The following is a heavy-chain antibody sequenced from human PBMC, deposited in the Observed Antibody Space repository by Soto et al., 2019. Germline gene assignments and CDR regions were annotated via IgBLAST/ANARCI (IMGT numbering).Heavy chain of an antibody. CDR3: ARVDDRAPPGYYYSGMDV. CDR1: GYTFTSYA. J-gene: IGHJ6*02. V-gene: IGHV1-3*01. Sequence: GASVKVSCKASGYTFTSYAMHWVRQAPGQRLEWMGWINAGNGNTKYSQKFQGRVTITRDTSASTAYMELSSLRSEDTAVYYCARVDDRAPPGYYYSGMDVWGQGTTVTVSS. CDR2: INAGNGNT.